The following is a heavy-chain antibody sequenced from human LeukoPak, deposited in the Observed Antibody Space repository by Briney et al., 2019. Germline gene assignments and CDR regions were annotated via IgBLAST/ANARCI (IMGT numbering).Heavy chain of an antibody. V-gene: IGHV1-69*13. Sequence: SVTVSCTASGGTFSSYAISWVRQAPGQGLEWMGGIIPIFGTANYAQKFQGRVTITADESTSTAYMELSSLRSEDTAVYYCARGRGYSYESGYWGQGTLVTVSS. CDR1: GGTFSSYA. J-gene: IGHJ4*02. CDR3: ARGRGYSYESGY. D-gene: IGHD5-18*01. CDR2: IIPIFGTA.